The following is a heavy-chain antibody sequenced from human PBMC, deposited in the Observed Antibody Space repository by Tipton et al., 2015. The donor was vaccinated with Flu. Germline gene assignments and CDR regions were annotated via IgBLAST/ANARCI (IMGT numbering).Heavy chain of an antibody. CDR1: AGSISSYY. CDR2: IYGSGRT. D-gene: IGHD3-10*01. Sequence: LRLSCTVSAGSISSYYWSWIRQPPGKGLEWIGYIYGSGRTYYNPSLKSRVTMSLDTSENQIPLKVTSLTAADTAVYYCARDLGSGSFSLDPWGQGTLVTVSS. CDR3: ARDLGSGSFSLDP. V-gene: IGHV4-59*01. J-gene: IGHJ5*02.